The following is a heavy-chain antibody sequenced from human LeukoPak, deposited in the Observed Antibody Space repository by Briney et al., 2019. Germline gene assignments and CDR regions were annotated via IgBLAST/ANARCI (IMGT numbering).Heavy chain of an antibody. CDR3: ARNSGYSGYDPDFDY. CDR2: INPNSGGT. V-gene: IGHV1-2*02. Sequence: ASVKVSCKASGYTFTGYYMHWVRQAPGQGLEWMGWINPNSGGTNYAQKFQGRVTMTRDTSISTAYMELSRLRSDDTAVYYCARNSGYSGYDPDFDYWGQGTLVTVSS. D-gene: IGHD5-12*01. J-gene: IGHJ4*02. CDR1: GYTFTGYY.